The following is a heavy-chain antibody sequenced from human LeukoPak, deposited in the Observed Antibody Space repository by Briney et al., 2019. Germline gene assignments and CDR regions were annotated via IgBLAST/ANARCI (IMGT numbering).Heavy chain of an antibody. Sequence: GGSLRLSCAVSGFTFSSYAMFWVRQAPGKGLECVSSISGSGGSTYYTDSVKGRFTISRDNSKNTLYLQMNSLRAEDTAVYYCAKVRRMASIPAVAFDIWGQGTMVAVSS. CDR1: GFTFSSYA. CDR3: AKVRRMASIPAVAFDI. V-gene: IGHV3-23*01. J-gene: IGHJ3*02. D-gene: IGHD5-24*01. CDR2: ISGSGGST.